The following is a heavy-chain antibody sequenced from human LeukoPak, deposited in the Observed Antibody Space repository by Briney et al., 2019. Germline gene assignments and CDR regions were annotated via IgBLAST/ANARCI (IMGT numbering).Heavy chain of an antibody. CDR2: IRYDGSNK. D-gene: IGHD2-2*01. J-gene: IGHJ4*02. CDR3: ARVVVPAATPYYFDY. V-gene: IGHV3-30*02. Sequence: GGSLRLSCAASGFTFSSYGMHWVRQAPGKGLEWVAFIRYDGSNKYYADSVKGRFTISRDNSKSTLYLQMNSLRAEDTAVYYCARVVVPAATPYYFDYWGQGTLVTVSS. CDR1: GFTFSSYG.